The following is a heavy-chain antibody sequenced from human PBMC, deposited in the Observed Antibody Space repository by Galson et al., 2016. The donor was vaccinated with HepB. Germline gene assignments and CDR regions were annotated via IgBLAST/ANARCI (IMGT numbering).Heavy chain of an antibody. Sequence: SETLSLTCGVYGGSFSGYYWSWIRQPPGKGLEWIGEINHSGSADYNPSLKSRVTMSVDTPKNQFSLKMSSVTAADTAVYFCARRGRTTVKGWFDPGGKGTLVVVSS. J-gene: IGHJ5*02. CDR3: ARRGRTTVKGWFDP. CDR2: INHSGSA. CDR1: GGSFSGYY. V-gene: IGHV4-34*01. D-gene: IGHD4-17*01.